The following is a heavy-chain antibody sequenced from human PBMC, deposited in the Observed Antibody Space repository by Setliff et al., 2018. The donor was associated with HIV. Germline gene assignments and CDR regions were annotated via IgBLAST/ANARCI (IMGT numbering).Heavy chain of an antibody. D-gene: IGHD1-26*01. Sequence: GGSLRLSCAASGFSYSTYWTSWVRQAPGKGLEWVVNIKEDESEKYYVDSVKGRFTISRDNAKKSLFLQMNSLRAEDTAVYYCVRDDRYLHRGSLVAGDAFDLWGQGTMVTVS. CDR2: IKEDESEK. J-gene: IGHJ3*01. V-gene: IGHV3-7*01. CDR1: GFSYSTYW. CDR3: VRDDRYLHRGSLVAGDAFDL.